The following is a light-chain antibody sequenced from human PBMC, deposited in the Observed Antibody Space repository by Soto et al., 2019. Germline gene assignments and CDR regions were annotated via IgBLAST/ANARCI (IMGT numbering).Light chain of an antibody. CDR2: GNN. V-gene: IGLV1-40*01. J-gene: IGLJ1*01. CDR1: SSNIGAGYD. CDR3: QSYDSRRSGV. Sequence: QSVLTQPPSVSGAPGQRVTISCTGSSSNIGAGYDVHWYQQFPGTAPKLLIYGNNHRPSGVPDRFSGSKSGTSASLAITGLQAEYEADYYCQSYDSRRSGVFGSGTKLTVL.